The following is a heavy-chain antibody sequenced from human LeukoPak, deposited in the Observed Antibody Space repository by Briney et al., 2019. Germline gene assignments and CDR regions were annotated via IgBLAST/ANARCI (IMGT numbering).Heavy chain of an antibody. CDR1: GGTFSSYA. V-gene: IGHV1-69*05. CDR3: ARGYYDSSGYYHFDY. D-gene: IGHD3-22*01. Sequence: ASVKVSCKASGGTFSSYAISWVRQAPGQGLEWMGGIIPIFGTANYAQKSQGRVTITTDESTSTAYMELSSLRSEDTAVYYCARGYYDSSGYYHFDYWGQGTLVTVSS. CDR2: IIPIFGTA. J-gene: IGHJ4*02.